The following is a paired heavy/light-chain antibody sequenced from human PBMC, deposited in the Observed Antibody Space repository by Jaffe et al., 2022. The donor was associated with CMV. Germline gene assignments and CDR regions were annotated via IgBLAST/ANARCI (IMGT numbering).Light chain of an antibody. CDR1: QSINNY. V-gene: IGKV1-39*01. J-gene: IGKJ2*03. CDR2: AAS. Sequence: DIQMTQSPSSLSASVGDRVTITCRASQSINNYLSWYQQRPGKAPKLLIYAASTLQSGVPSRFSGSGSGTHFTLTISSLQPEDFATYYCQRNYRTPQSFGQGTKLEI. CDR3: QRNYRTPQS.
Heavy chain of an antibody. J-gene: IGHJ6*02. CDR3: ARGVRLPKVPAVYYYYGMDV. CDR2: INPNSGGT. V-gene: IGHV1-2*02. Sequence: QGLLVQSGAEVKMPGASVKVSCKSSGYSFSDYYIHWVRLAPGQGPEWLGWINPNSGGTKYAQKFQDRVTMTGDTSITTVYMELSRLRSDDTAVYYCARGVRLPKVPAVYYYYGMDVWGQGTTVTVSS. D-gene: IGHD2-15*01. CDR1: GYSFSDYY.